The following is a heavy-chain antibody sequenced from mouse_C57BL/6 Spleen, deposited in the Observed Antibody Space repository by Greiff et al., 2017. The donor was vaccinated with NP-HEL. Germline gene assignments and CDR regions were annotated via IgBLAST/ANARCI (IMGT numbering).Heavy chain of an antibody. Sequence: QVQLQQPGAELVRPGTSVKLSCKASGYTFTSYWMHWVKQRPGQGLEWIGVIDPSDSYTNYNQKFKGKATLTVDTSYSTAYMQLSSLTSEDSAVYYCARDITTVAYYFDYWGQGTTLTVSS. CDR3: ARDITTVAYYFDY. D-gene: IGHD1-1*01. V-gene: IGHV1-59*01. CDR1: GYTFTSYW. J-gene: IGHJ2*01. CDR2: IDPSDSYT.